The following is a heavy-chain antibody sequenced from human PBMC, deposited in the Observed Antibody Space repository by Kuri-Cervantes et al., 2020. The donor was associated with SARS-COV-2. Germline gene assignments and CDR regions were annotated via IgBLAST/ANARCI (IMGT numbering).Heavy chain of an antibody. D-gene: IGHD6-13*01. CDR1: GGSISSSSYY. J-gene: IGHJ4*02. CDR2: IYYSGST. CDR3: ARVGGSIRLRIAAAGIYYFDY. V-gene: IGHV4-39*07. Sequence: GSLRLSCTVSGGSISSSSYYWGWIRQPPGKGLEWIGSIYYSGSTYYNPSLKSRVTISVDTSKNQFSLKLSSVTAADTAVYYCARVGGSIRLRIAAAGIYYFDYWGQGTLVTVSS.